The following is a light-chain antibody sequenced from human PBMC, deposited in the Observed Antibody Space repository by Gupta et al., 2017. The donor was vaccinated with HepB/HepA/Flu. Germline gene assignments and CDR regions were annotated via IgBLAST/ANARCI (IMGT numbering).Light chain of an antibody. V-gene: IGLV2-8*01. CDR3: SSYAGGKYV. CDR1: SSDVGGYKY. J-gene: IGLJ1*01. CDR2: EVN. Sequence: QSALTQPPSASGSPGQSVTISCTGTSSDVGGYKYVSWYQQHPGKSPKLLIYEVNMRPSGVPDRFSGSKSGNTASLTVSGLQADDEADYYCSSYAGGKYVFGTGTKVTVL.